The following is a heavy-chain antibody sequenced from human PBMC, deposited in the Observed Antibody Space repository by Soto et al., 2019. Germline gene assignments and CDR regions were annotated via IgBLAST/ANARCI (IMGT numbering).Heavy chain of an antibody. Sequence: VASVKVSCKASGYTFTSYYMHWVRQAPGQGLEWMGIINPSGGSTSYAQKFQGRVTMTRDTSTSTVYMELSSLRSEDTAVYYCARGCSSTSPYYYYYYGMDVWGQGTTVTVSS. CDR3: ARGCSSTSPYYYYYYGMDV. J-gene: IGHJ6*02. CDR1: GYTFTSYY. V-gene: IGHV1-46*01. CDR2: INPSGGST. D-gene: IGHD2-2*01.